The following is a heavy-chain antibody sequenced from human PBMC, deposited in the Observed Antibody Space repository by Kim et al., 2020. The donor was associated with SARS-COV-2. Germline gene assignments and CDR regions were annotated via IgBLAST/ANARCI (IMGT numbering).Heavy chain of an antibody. V-gene: IGHV3-7*03. CDR3: ARDSGYDILTGYFYYSGMDV. CDR1: GFTFSSYW. CDR2: IKQDGSEK. D-gene: IGHD3-9*01. J-gene: IGHJ6*02. Sequence: GGSLRLSCAASGFTFSSYWMSWVRQAPGKGLEWVANIKQDGSEKYYVDSVKGRFTISRDNAKNSLYLQMNSLRAEDTAVYYCARDSGYDILTGYFYYSGMDVWGQGTTVTVSS.